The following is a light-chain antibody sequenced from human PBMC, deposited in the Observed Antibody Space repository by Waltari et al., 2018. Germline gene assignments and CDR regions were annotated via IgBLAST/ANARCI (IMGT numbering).Light chain of an antibody. J-gene: IGKJ3*01. CDR1: QRLFDSDDGHTY. CDR3: MQGIEYPFT. V-gene: IGKV2-40*01. CDR2: VVS. Sequence: DILMTQTPLSLPVSPGEPASISCRSSQRLFDSDDGHTYLDWYLQKPGLSPQLLIYVVSKRASGVPDMFSGSGSDSDFTLRISRVEAEDVGFYYCMQGIEYPFTFGPGTRLDI.